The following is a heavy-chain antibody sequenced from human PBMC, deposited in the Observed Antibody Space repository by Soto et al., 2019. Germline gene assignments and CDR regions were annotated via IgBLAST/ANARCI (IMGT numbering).Heavy chain of an antibody. CDR1: GYTFTRSG. CDR3: AREGVAPYYYYGMDV. J-gene: IGHJ6*02. CDR2: ISSYNGAT. D-gene: IGHD5-12*01. Sequence: QVQLVQSGAEVKKPGASVKVSCKASGYTFTRSGISWVRQAPGQGPEWMGWISSYNGATNYAQTFQGRVTMTTDTSTSTAYMALRSLRSDDTAVYYCAREGVAPYYYYGMDVWGQGTPVTVSS. V-gene: IGHV1-18*01.